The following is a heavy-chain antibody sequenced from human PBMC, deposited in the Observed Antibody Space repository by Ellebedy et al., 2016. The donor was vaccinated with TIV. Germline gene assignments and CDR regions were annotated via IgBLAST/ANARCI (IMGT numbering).Heavy chain of an antibody. Sequence: GESLKISCKGSGYSFTSYWIAWVRQMPGKGLEWMGIIYPGDSHTRYSPSFQGHVTISADKSISTAYLQWSGLKASDTAMYYCTRRTSSGYDYWGQGTLVTVSS. J-gene: IGHJ4*02. CDR1: GYSFTSYW. CDR2: IYPGDSHT. CDR3: TRRTSSGYDY. V-gene: IGHV5-51*01. D-gene: IGHD6-19*01.